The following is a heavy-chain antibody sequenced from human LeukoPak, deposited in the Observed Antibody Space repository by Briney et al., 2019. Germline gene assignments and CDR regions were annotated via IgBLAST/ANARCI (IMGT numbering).Heavy chain of an antibody. Sequence: SETLSLTCTVSGGSISSGGYYWSWLRQHPGKGLEWIGYIYYSGSTYYNPSLKSRVTISVDTSKNQFSLKLSSVTAADTAVYYCARVIPNSYYYDSSGYCCDYWGQGTLVTVSS. V-gene: IGHV4-31*03. J-gene: IGHJ4*02. CDR1: GGSISSGGYY. D-gene: IGHD3-22*01. CDR2: IYYSGST. CDR3: ARVIPNSYYYDSSGYCCDY.